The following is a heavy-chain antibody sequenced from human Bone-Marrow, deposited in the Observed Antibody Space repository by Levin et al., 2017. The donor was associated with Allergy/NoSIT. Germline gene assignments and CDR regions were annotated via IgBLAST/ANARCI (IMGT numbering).Heavy chain of an antibody. CDR2: IHSSGST. J-gene: IGHJ4*02. V-gene: IGHV4-61*01. CDR1: GGSFSSGIYY. D-gene: IGHD6-19*01. CDR3: GREKGWSVDY. Sequence: SPTLSLTCTVSGGSFSSGIYYWSWIRQPPGKGLEWIGYIHSSGSTNFNASLKSRVTISVDTSKNQFSLNLTSVTAADTAVYYCGREKGWSVDYWGQGTLVAVSS.